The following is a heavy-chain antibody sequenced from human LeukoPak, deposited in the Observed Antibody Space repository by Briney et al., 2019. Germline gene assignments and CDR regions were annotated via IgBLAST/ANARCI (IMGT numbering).Heavy chain of an antibody. CDR1: GYTFTSYA. CDR3: ARDVRGFFDWFYGMDV. Sequence: ASVKVSCKASGYTFTSYAMHWVRQAPGQRLEWMGWINAGNGNIKYSQMFQGRDTMTRDTSTSTVYMELSILRSEDTAVYYCARDVRGFFDWFYGMDVWGQGTTVTVSS. D-gene: IGHD3-9*01. J-gene: IGHJ6*02. CDR2: INAGNGNI. V-gene: IGHV1-3*01.